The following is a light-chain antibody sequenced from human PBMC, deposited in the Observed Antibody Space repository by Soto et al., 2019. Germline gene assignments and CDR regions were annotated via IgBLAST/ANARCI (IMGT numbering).Light chain of an antibody. CDR3: QQYDTSLT. J-gene: IGKJ4*01. V-gene: IGKV3D-20*01. CDR2: DTS. Sequence: IVLTQSPASLSLCLGERATLSCGASHTIASVYLAWYQHKPGLAPRLLIYDTSIRATGIPDRCTGSGSGTDFTLTISRQEPEDFAVYYCQQYDTSLTFDGGTKVEIK. CDR1: HTIASVY.